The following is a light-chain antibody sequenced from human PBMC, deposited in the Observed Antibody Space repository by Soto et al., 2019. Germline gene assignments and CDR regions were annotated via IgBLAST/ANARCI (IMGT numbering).Light chain of an antibody. Sequence: EIVLTQSTGTLSLSPGERATLSCRASQSVNNIYLAWYQQKPGLPPRLLIHGASSRATGAPDRFSGGGSGTGFTLTISRVEPEDFAVYYCQHYRSSPPMYTFGQGTKLEIK. CDR1: QSVNNIY. V-gene: IGKV3-20*01. CDR3: QHYRSSPPMYT. CDR2: GAS. J-gene: IGKJ2*01.